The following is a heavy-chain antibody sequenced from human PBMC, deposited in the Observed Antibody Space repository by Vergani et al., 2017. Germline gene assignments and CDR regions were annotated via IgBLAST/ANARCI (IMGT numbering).Heavy chain of an antibody. CDR3: ARKIWFGESPKDYYYYGMDV. V-gene: IGHV1-24*01. CDR2: FDPEDGET. D-gene: IGHD3-10*01. Sequence: QVQLVQSGAEVKKPGASVKVSCKVSGYTLTELSMHWVRQAPGKGLAWMGGFDPEDGETIYAQKFKGRVTMTEDTSTDTAYMELSSLRSEDTAVYYWARKIWFGESPKDYYYYGMDVWGQGTTVTVSS. J-gene: IGHJ6*02. CDR1: GYTLTELS.